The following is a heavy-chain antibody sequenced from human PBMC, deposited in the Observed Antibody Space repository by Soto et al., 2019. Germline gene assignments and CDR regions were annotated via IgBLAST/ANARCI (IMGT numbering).Heavy chain of an antibody. CDR2: ISYDGSNK. CDR3: AKNLDKYAFYI. Sequence: GGSLRLSCAASGFTFSSYGMHWVRQAPGKGLEWVAVISYDGSNKSYADSVKGRFTISRDNSKNTLYLQMNSLRAEDTAVYYCAKNLDKYAFYIWGQGTMVT. CDR1: GFTFSSYG. V-gene: IGHV3-30*18. D-gene: IGHD2-2*03. J-gene: IGHJ3*02.